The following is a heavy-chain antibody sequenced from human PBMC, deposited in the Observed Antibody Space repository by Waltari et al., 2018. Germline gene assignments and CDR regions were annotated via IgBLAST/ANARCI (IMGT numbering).Heavy chain of an antibody. D-gene: IGHD1-7*01. J-gene: IGHJ2*01. CDR2: LHYGGGS. V-gene: IGHV4-39*01. CDR1: GVSISTRRYY. Sequence: QLQLQESGPGLVHPSETLSLTCTVSGVSISTRRYYWGWIRQPPGKGLVWIGSLHYGGGSYLNPSLKSRVTISVDTSKNQFSLKLTSVTAADTAVYYCATLPIPLELWYFDLWGRGTLVTVSS. CDR3: ATLPIPLELWYFDL.